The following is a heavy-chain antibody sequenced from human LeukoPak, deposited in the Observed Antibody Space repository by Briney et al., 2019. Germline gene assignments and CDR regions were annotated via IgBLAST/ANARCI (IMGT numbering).Heavy chain of an antibody. D-gene: IGHD6-19*01. CDR1: GFTFTSSA. J-gene: IGHJ5*02. CDR2: IVVGSGNT. CDR3: AAQPGIAVAGAHWFDP. Sequence: SVKVSYKASGFTFTSSAMQWVRQARGQRLEWIGWIVVGSGNTNYAQKFQERVTITRDMSTSTAYMELSSLRSEDTAVYYCAAQPGIAVAGAHWFDPWGQGTLVTVSS. V-gene: IGHV1-58*02.